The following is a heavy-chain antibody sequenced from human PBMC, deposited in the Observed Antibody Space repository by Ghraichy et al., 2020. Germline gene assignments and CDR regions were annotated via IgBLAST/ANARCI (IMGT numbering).Heavy chain of an antibody. CDR1: GGSFGYDY. Sequence: SETLSLTCAVSGGSFGYDYWSWIRQSPGKGLEWIGYVYYSGSTNYNPSLEGRVTMSIDTSKNQFSLKLTSVTAADTAVYFCVKQGSGGFHPWGQGTLVTVSS. CDR3: VKQGSGGFHP. CDR2: VYYSGST. D-gene: IGHD3-10*01. J-gene: IGHJ5*02. V-gene: IGHV4-59*08.